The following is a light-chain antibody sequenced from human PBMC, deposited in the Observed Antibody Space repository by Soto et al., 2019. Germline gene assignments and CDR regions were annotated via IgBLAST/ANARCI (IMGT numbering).Light chain of an antibody. V-gene: IGKV1-5*03. CDR2: KAS. J-gene: IGKJ1*01. CDR3: QQYNISCT. Sequence: DIQMTQSPSALSASVGDRVTITCRASQSISNWLAWYQQKPGKAPKLLIYKASSLESGVPSRFSGSGSGTEFTLTISSLQPDDFATYYCQQYNISCTFGQGTKVEI. CDR1: QSISNW.